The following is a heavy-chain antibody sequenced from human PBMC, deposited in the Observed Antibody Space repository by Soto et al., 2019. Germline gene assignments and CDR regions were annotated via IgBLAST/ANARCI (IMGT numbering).Heavy chain of an antibody. D-gene: IGHD3-9*01. J-gene: IGHJ4*02. CDR3: ARDARFGYDILPGYFDY. Sequence: SETLSLTCTVSGGSISTYSWSWIRQPPGRGLEWIGYIYYTGSTNCNPSLKSRVTISVDTSRNQFSLKLTSVTAADTAVYYCARDARFGYDILPGYFDYWGQGILVTVSS. CDR1: GGSISTYS. CDR2: IYYTGST. V-gene: IGHV4-59*01.